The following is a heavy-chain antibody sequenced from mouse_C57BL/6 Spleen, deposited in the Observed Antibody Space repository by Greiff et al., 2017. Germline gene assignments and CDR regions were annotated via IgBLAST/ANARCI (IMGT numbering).Heavy chain of an antibody. Sequence: EVKVEESGGGLVQPGGSMKLSCVASGFTFSNYWMNWVRQSPEKGLEWVAQIRLKSDNYATHYAESVKGRFTISRDDSKSSVYLQMNNLRAEDTGIYYCTVDSSGYVGDYYAMDYWGQGTSVTVSS. J-gene: IGHJ4*01. CDR2: IRLKSDNYAT. CDR1: GFTFSNYW. V-gene: IGHV6-3*01. CDR3: TVDSSGYVGDYYAMDY. D-gene: IGHD3-2*02.